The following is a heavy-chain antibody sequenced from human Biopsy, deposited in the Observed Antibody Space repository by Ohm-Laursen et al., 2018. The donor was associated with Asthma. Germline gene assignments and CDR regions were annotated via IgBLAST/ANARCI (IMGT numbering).Heavy chain of an antibody. D-gene: IGHD2-15*01. V-gene: IGHV3-33*06. J-gene: IGHJ5*02. CDR3: AKDGRGGSPGNWFDP. CDR2: IWYDGSNK. CDR1: GFTFSSYG. Sequence: SLRLSCAASGFTFSSYGMHWVRQAPGKGLEWVAVIWYDGSNKYYADSVKGRFTISRDNSKNTLYLQMNSLRAEDTAVYYCAKDGRGGSPGNWFDPWGQGTLVTVSS.